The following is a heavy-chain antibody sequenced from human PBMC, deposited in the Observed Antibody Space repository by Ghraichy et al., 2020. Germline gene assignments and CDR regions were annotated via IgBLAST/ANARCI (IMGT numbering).Heavy chain of an antibody. CDR3: ARDWASMISF. D-gene: IGHD3-16*01. CDR2: VNPHSGDA. J-gene: IGHJ4*02. Sequence: ASVKVSCKASGYSFTGYYIHWVRQAPGEGLEWMGWVNPHSGDADYQQKFQGRVTMTRDTSISTAYMELDRLTSDDTAVYYCARDWASMISFWGQGTLVTVSS. CDR1: GYSFTGYY. V-gene: IGHV1-2*02.